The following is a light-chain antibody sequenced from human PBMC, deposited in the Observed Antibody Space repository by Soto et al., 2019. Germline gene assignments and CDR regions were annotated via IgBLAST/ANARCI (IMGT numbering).Light chain of an antibody. CDR3: HHYGTSRVI. CDR1: QSVSSNY. CDR2: GAS. Sequence: EIVLTQSPGTLSLSPGERATLSCRASQSVSSNYLAWYQQKPGQAPRLLIYGASSRATGVPDRFSGSGSGTDFTLTISRLEPEDFAVYSCHHYGTSRVIFGPGTKVDIK. J-gene: IGKJ3*01. V-gene: IGKV3-20*01.